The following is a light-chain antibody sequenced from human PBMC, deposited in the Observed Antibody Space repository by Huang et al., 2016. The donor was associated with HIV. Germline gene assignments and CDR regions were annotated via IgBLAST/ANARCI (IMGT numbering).Light chain of an antibody. J-gene: IGKJ1*01. Sequence: EIVMTQSPATLSVSPGERATLSCRASQSVSSNLAWYQQKPGQAPRLLIYDASTRATGISARFSGSGSGTEFTLTISSLQSEDLAVYYCQQYHNWPPWTFGQGTKVEIK. CDR2: DAS. V-gene: IGKV3-15*01. CDR3: QQYHNWPPWT. CDR1: QSVSSN.